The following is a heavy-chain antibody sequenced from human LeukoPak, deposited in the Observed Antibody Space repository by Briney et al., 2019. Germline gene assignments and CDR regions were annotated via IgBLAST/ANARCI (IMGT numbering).Heavy chain of an antibody. CDR2: IDPNSGGS. D-gene: IGHD1-1*01. CDR1: GYSFSEFY. J-gene: IGHJ6*02. CDR3: TRSRTPFYYYGMDV. V-gene: IGHV1-2*02. Sequence: ASVRVSCKASGYSFSEFYIHWIRLAPGQGLEWMGWIDPNSGGSHHAPKFQGRATLTGDTSTRTAHMDLTWLTSADTAIYYCTRSRTPFYYYGMDVWGQGTSVTVSS.